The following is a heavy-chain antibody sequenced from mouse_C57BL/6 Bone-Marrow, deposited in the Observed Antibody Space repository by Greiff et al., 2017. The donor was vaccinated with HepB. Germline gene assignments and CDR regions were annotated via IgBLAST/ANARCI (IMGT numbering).Heavy chain of an antibody. D-gene: IGHD1-1*01. CDR2: IDPSDSYT. V-gene: IGHV1-50*01. CDR3: ANYGSSYDWYFDV. J-gene: IGHJ1*03. Sequence: QVQLQQSGAELVKPGASVKLSCKASGYTFTSYWMQWVKQRPGQGLEWIGEIDPSDSYTNYNQKFKGKATLTVDTSSSTAYMQLSSLTSEDSAVYYCANYGSSYDWYFDVWGTGTTVTVSS. CDR1: GYTFTSYW.